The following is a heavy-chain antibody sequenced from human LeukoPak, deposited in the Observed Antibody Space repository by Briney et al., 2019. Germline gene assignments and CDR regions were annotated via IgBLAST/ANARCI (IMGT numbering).Heavy chain of an antibody. J-gene: IGHJ4*02. Sequence: GGSLRLSCTTSGFAFDDFAMSWVRQPAGKGRKWVGFVRRRAYGGAAEYAASVKGRFIISRDDSKGIAYLQMNSLKTEDTAVYYCSRNGLVDFDYWGQGSRVIVSP. CDR3: SRNGLVDFDY. CDR1: GFAFDDFA. CDR2: VRRRAYGGAA. V-gene: IGHV3-49*04.